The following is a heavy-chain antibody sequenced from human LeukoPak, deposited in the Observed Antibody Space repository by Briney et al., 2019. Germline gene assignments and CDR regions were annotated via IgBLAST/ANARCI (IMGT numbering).Heavy chain of an antibody. D-gene: IGHD6-6*01. CDR3: ARIGYSSSSLDF. V-gene: IGHV3-7*03. J-gene: IGHJ4*02. Sequence: GGSLRLSCAASGFTFTNYWMTWVRQAPGKGLEWVANIKQDGSVKYYVDSVKGRFTISRDNAKNSLYLQMNSLRAEGTAVYNCARIGYSSSSLDFWGRGTLVTVSS. CDR2: IKQDGSVK. CDR1: GFTFTNYW.